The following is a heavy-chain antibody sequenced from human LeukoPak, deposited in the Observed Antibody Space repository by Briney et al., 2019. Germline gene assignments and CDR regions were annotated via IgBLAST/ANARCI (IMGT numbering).Heavy chain of an antibody. CDR1: GGSISSSSYY. CDR3: ARDLWGVAARRIDY. J-gene: IGHJ4*02. V-gene: IGHV4-39*07. D-gene: IGHD6-6*01. CDR2: IYYSGST. Sequence: SGTLSLTCAVSGGSISSSSYYWGWIRQPPGRGLEWIGSIYYSGSTYYNPSLKSRVTISVDTSKNQFSLKLSSVTAADTAVYYCARDLWGVAARRIDYWGQGTLVTVSS.